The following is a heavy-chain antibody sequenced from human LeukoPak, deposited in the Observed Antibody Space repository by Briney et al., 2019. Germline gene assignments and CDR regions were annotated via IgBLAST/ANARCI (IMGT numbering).Heavy chain of an antibody. CDR3: ARDYDILTDYYYGMDV. V-gene: IGHV4-39*07. J-gene: IGHJ6*02. CDR1: GGSISSSSYY. Sequence: SETLSHTCTVSGGSISSSSYYWGWIRQPPGKGLEWIGSIYYSGSTYYNPSLKSRVTISVDTSKNQFSLKLSSVTAADTAVYYCARDYDILTDYYYGMDVWGQGTTVTVSS. CDR2: IYYSGST. D-gene: IGHD3-9*01.